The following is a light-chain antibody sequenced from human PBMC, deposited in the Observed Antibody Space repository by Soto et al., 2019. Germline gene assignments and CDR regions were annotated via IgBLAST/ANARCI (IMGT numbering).Light chain of an antibody. V-gene: IGKV1-5*03. CDR2: KAS. CDR3: QQYNTYWT. Sequence: DIQMTQSPSTLSASVGDRVTITCRASQSINSRLAWYQQKPGKAPKLLIYKASSLESGVPSRFSGSGSGTEFTLTISSRQPDDFATYYCQQYNTYWTFGPGTKVEIK. J-gene: IGKJ1*01. CDR1: QSINSR.